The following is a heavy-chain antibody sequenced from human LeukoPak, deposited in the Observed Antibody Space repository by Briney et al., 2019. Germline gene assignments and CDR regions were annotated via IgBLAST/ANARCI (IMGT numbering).Heavy chain of an antibody. Sequence: GGSLRLSCAASGFTFSSYWVSWVRQAPGKGLEWVANIKQDGSEKYYVDSVKGRFTISRGNAKNSLYLQMNSLRAEDTAVYYCARDNYYGSGSPFDYWGQGTLVTVSS. CDR2: IKQDGSEK. CDR3: ARDNYYGSGSPFDY. D-gene: IGHD3-10*01. CDR1: GFTFSSYW. J-gene: IGHJ4*02. V-gene: IGHV3-7*01.